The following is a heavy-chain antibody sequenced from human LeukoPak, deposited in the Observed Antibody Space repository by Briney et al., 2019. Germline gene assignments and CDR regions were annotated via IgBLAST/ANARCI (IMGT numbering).Heavy chain of an antibody. J-gene: IGHJ3*02. CDR1: GFTFSSYN. Sequence: GGSPRLSCAASGFTFSSYNINWVRQAPGKGLEWVSSISGSTSYISYADSVKGRLTISRDNAKNSLYLQMNSLRAEDTAVYYCARDGLSLDAFDIWGQGTMVTVSS. D-gene: IGHD3/OR15-3a*01. CDR2: ISGSTSYI. CDR3: ARDGLSLDAFDI. V-gene: IGHV3-21*01.